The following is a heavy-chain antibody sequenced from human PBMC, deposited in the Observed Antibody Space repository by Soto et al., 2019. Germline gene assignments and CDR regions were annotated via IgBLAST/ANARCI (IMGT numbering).Heavy chain of an antibody. CDR1: GFAFSSYA. D-gene: IGHD3-3*02. V-gene: IGHV3-30-3*01. Sequence: QVQLVESGGGVVQPGRSLRLSCAASGFAFSSYAMHWVRQAPGKGLEWVALISYDGNNKYYADSVKGRFTIFRDNSKNTLYLQMNSLRGEDTAVYDCARELDVHPYYFAYWGQGTLVTVSS. CDR2: ISYDGNNK. CDR3: ARELDVHPYYFAY. J-gene: IGHJ4*02.